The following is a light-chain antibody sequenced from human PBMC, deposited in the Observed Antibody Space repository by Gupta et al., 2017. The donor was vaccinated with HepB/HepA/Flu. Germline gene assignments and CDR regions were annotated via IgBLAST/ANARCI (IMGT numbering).Light chain of an antibody. CDR1: RSDVGSYNL. CDR2: EVN. J-gene: IGLJ2*01. V-gene: IGLV2-23*02. CDR3: CSYASTSVV. Sequence: QSVLTQPGSVSGSSGHAITITCTGTRSDVGSYNLVSWYQQHPGKAPKLLIYEVNKWDSGVSHRFSGSKSGNMATLTISGLQAEDEADYYCCSYASTSVVFGGGTTLTVL.